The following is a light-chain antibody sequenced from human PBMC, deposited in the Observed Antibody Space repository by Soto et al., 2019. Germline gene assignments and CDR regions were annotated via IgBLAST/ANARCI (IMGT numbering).Light chain of an antibody. J-gene: IGLJ1*01. Sequence: QSVLTQPASVSGSPGQSITISCTGTSSDVGTYNIVSWYQQHPGKAPKLIIYEVTKRPSGVSNRFSGSKSGNTASLTISGLQAEDEADYRCCSFAGTSTYVFGSGTKVTVL. CDR2: EVT. CDR1: SSDVGTYNI. V-gene: IGLV2-23*02. CDR3: CSFAGTSTYV.